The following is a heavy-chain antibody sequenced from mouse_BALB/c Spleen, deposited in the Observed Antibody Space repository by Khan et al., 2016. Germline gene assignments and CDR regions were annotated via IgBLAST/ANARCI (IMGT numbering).Heavy chain of an antibody. CDR2: IRLKSDNYAT. CDR1: GFTFSSYW. V-gene: IGHV6-6*02. J-gene: IGHJ2*01. Sequence: EVQLEESGGGLVQPGGSMKLSCVASGFTFSSYWMSWVRQSPEKGLEWVAEIRLKSDNYATHYAESVKGKFTISRDDSKSRLYLQMNSLRAEDTGIYYCTMIDYWGQGTTLTVSS. CDR3: TMIDY. D-gene: IGHD2-3*01.